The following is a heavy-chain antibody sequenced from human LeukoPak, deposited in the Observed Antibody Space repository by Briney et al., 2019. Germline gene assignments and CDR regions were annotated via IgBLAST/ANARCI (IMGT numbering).Heavy chain of an antibody. CDR1: GFTFSSYG. CDR2: IRYDGSNK. Sequence: GGSLRLSCAASGFTFSSYGMHWVRQAPGKGLEWVAFIRYDGSNKYYADSVKGRFTISRDNSKNTLYLQMNSLRAEDTAVYYCARGPRGSRPTYFDYWGQGALVTVSS. D-gene: IGHD2-15*01. J-gene: IGHJ4*02. V-gene: IGHV3-30*02. CDR3: ARGPRGSRPTYFDY.